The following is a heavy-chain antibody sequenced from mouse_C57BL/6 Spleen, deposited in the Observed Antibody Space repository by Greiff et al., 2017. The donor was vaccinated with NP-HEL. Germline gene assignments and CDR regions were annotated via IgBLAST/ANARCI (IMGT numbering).Heavy chain of an antibody. Sequence: VQLQQPGAELVKPGASVKLSCKASGYTFTSYWMHWVKQRPGQGLEWIGMIHPNSGSTNYNEKFKSKATLTVDKSSSTAYMQLSSLTSEDSAVYYCAIYYDYDGYAMDYWGQGTSVTVSS. CDR3: AIYYDYDGYAMDY. D-gene: IGHD2-4*01. J-gene: IGHJ4*01. CDR1: GYTFTSYW. CDR2: IHPNSGST. V-gene: IGHV1-64*01.